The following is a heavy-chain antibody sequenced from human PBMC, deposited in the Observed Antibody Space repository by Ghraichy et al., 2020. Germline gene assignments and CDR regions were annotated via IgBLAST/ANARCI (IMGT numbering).Heavy chain of an antibody. D-gene: IGHD1-7*01. Sequence: SETLSLTCTVSGGSISSYYWSWIRQPPGKGLEWIGYIYYSGSTNYNPSLKRRVTISVDTSKNQFSLKLSSVTAADTADYYCARDKTTLYYYGMDVWGQGTTVTVSS. CDR2: IYYSGST. CDR1: GGSISSYY. V-gene: IGHV4-59*01. CDR3: ARDKTTLYYYGMDV. J-gene: IGHJ6*02.